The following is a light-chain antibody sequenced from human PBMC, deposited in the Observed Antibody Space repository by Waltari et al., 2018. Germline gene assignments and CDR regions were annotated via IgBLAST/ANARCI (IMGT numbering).Light chain of an antibody. CDR2: AVS. V-gene: IGKV2-29*02. J-gene: IGKJ1*01. CDR1: QSLLHSTGKTY. Sequence: DIVMTQTPLSLSVTPGQPASISCKSSQSLLHSTGKTYLHWYLQKPGQSQQLLIYAVSSRFSGVPDKFSGSGSGTDFTLKISRVEAGDVGVYYCMQGIHLPPTFGQGTKVEIK. CDR3: MQGIHLPPT.